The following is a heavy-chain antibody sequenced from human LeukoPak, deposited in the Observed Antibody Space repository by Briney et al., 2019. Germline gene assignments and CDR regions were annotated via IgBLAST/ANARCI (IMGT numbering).Heavy chain of an antibody. CDR1: GFIFSSYA. J-gene: IGHJ4*02. Sequence: GGSLRLSCATSGFIFSSYAMSWVRQAPGKGLEWVSDITGSGARTYYADSVKGRFTISRDNSKNALYVQMSSLRAEDTAVYYCTKSSSSSDISGYNDYWGQGTLVTVSS. D-gene: IGHD3-22*01. V-gene: IGHV3-23*01. CDR3: TKSSSSSDISGYNDY. CDR2: ITGSGART.